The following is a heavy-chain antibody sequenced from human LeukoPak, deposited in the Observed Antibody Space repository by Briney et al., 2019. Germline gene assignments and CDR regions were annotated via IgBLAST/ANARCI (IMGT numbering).Heavy chain of an antibody. CDR2: INPNSGGT. CDR3: ARSRITMVRGVFNWFDP. J-gene: IGHJ5*02. CDR1: GYTFTGYY. D-gene: IGHD3-10*01. V-gene: IGHV1-2*02. Sequence: ASVKVSCKASGYTFTGYYMHRVRQAPGQGLEWMGWINPNSGGTNYAQKFQGRVTMTRDTSISTAYMELSRLRSDDTAVYYCARSRITMVRGVFNWFDPWGQGTLVTVSS.